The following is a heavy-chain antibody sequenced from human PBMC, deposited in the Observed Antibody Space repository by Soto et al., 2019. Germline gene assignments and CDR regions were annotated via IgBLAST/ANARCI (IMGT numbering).Heavy chain of an antibody. V-gene: IGHV3-15*07. Sequence: PGGSLRLSCAASGFTFSNAWMNWVRQAPGKGLEWVGRIKSKTDGGTTDYAAPVKGRFTISGDDSKNTLYLQMNSLKTEGTAVYYCTTDQIVVVTALGEPPEYFQHWGQGTLVTVSS. CDR3: TTDQIVVVTALGEPPEYFQH. CDR2: IKSKTDGGTT. J-gene: IGHJ1*01. CDR1: GFTFSNAW. D-gene: IGHD2-21*02.